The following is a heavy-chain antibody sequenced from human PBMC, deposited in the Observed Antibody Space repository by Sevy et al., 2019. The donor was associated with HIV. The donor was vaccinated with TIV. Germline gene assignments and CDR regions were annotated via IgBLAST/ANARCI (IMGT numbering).Heavy chain of an antibody. CDR1: GFTLSGSA. CDR2: IRSKANSYAT. V-gene: IGHV3-73*01. CDR3: YFLTWDQGYMDV. Sequence: GGSLRLSCAASGFTLSGSAMHWVRQASGKGLEWVGRIRSKANSYATAYAASVKGRFTISRDDSKNTAYLQMNSLKTEDTAVYYCYFLTWDQGYMDVWGKGTTVTVSS. D-gene: IGHD1-26*01. J-gene: IGHJ6*03.